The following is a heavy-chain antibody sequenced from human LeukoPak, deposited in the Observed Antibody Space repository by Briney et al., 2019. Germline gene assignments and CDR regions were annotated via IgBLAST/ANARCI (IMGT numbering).Heavy chain of an antibody. CDR1: QYTHVGYL. CDR2: INSNGDGT. Sequence: ASVNVSCMSSQYTHVGYLIHEVGQAAAQGLEWMGWINSNGDGTYYSQRFKGRVSMTRDASSDTAYMEIVGLRSDDTAVYYCARGIASGWGQGTRVIVSS. J-gene: IGHJ4*02. D-gene: IGHD2-21*01. V-gene: IGHV1-2*02. CDR3: ARGIASG.